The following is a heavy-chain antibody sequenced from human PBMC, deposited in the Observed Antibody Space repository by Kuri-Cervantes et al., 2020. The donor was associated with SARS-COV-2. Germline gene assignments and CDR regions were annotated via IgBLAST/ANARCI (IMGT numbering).Heavy chain of an antibody. V-gene: IGHV3-30*19. CDR3: AREAVLPSDAFDI. CDR1: GFPFTSYG. J-gene: IGHJ3*02. D-gene: IGHD2-8*02. Sequence: SLKIHCATSGFPFTSYGLHWVRQAPVKGLEWVAVISYDGSNNYYADSVKGRFAISRDNSKNTLYLQMNGLRAEDTDVYYCAREAVLPSDAFDILGHRPKVTVSS. CDR2: ISYDGSNN.